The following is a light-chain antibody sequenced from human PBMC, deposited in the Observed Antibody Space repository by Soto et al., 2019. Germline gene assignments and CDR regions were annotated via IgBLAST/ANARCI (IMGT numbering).Light chain of an antibody. Sequence: EIVLTQSPGTLSLSPGERATLSCRASQSVSSYFLAWYQQKPGQAPRLLIYGASYRASGIPDRVSGSGSGTDFALIITRLEPDDFAVYYCEPYGSSPPTFGQGTKVEIK. CDR2: GAS. CDR1: QSVSSYF. CDR3: EPYGSSPPT. J-gene: IGKJ1*01. V-gene: IGKV3-20*01.